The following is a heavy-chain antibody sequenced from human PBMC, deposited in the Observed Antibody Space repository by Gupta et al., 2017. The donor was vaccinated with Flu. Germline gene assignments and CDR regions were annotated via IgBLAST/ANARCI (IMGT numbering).Heavy chain of an antibody. Sequence: MSWVRQAPGKGLEWVGRIKSNTDGGTTEYAAPVKGRFIFSRDDSKNTLYLQMNSLKTEDTAVYYCTTVAPIVVVGNWFDPWGQGTLVTVSS. D-gene: IGHD2-15*01. J-gene: IGHJ5*02. CDR3: TTVAPIVVVGNWFDP. V-gene: IGHV3-15*01. CDR2: IKSNTDGGTT.